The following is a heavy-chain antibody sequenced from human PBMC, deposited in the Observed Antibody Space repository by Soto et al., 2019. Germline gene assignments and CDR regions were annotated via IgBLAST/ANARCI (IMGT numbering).Heavy chain of an antibody. CDR2: ISGSGGST. D-gene: IGHD3-22*01. Sequence: GGSLRFSCAASGFTFSSYAMSWVRQAPGKGLEWVSAISGSGGSTYYADSVKGRFTISRDNSKNTLYLQMNSLRAEDTAVYYCAKDPESSGYYTAEYFQHWGQGTLVTVSS. CDR3: AKDPESSGYYTAEYFQH. CDR1: GFTFSSYA. J-gene: IGHJ1*01. V-gene: IGHV3-23*01.